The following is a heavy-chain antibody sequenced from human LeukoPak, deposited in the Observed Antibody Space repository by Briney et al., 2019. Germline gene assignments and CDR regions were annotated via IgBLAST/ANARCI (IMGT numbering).Heavy chain of an antibody. Sequence: GGSLRLSCAASGFTISGHWMAWVRQAPGKGLEWVAQIKQHGSEIYYMDSVKGRFTISRDDATNSVYLQMNSLRAEDTAIYYCATDRGLYWGQGTLVTVS. J-gene: IGHJ4*02. CDR1: GFTISGHW. V-gene: IGHV3-7*01. CDR3: ATDRGLY. CDR2: IKQHGSEI. D-gene: IGHD5-12*01.